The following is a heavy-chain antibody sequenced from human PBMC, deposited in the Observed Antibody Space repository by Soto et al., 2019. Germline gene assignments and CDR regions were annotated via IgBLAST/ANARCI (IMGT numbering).Heavy chain of an antibody. CDR3: AREDSRSYSAPNYYYGMDV. CDR1: GFTFSSYS. CDR2: ISSSSSYI. D-gene: IGHD1-26*01. V-gene: IGHV3-21*01. Sequence: GGSLRLSCAASGFTFSSYSMNWVRQAPGKGLEWVSSISSSSSYIYYADSVKGRFTISRDNAKNSLYLQMNSLRAEDTAEYYCAREDSRSYSAPNYYYGMDVWGQGTTVTVSS. J-gene: IGHJ6*02.